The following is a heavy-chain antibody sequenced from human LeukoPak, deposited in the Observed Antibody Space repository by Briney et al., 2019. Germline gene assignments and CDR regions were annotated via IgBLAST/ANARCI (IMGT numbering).Heavy chain of an antibody. D-gene: IGHD2-21*01. J-gene: IGHJ4*02. Sequence: GGSLRLSCAASGFTFSNAWMSWVRQAPGKGLEWVGRIKSKTDGGTTDYAAPVKGRFTISRDDSKNTLYLQMNSLKTEDTAVYYCTTDPNQSKYRPHVAILVDYWGQGTLVTVSS. CDR3: TTDPNQSKYRPHVAILVDY. CDR1: GFTFSNAW. CDR2: IKSKTDGGTT. V-gene: IGHV3-15*01.